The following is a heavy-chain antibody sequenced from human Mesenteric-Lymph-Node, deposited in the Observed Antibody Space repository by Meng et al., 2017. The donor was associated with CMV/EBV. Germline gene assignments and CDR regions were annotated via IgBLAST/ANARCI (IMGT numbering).Heavy chain of an antibody. J-gene: IGHJ4*02. CDR2: VYFSGST. CDR3: ARHPETSGWYSADYFDY. V-gene: IGHV4-39*01. D-gene: IGHD6-19*01. Sequence: WGWIRQRPGKGLEWIGSVYFSGSTYYNPSLKSRVTISLDTSKNQFSLKLSSVTAADTAVYYCARHPETSGWYSADYFDYWGQGTLVTVSS.